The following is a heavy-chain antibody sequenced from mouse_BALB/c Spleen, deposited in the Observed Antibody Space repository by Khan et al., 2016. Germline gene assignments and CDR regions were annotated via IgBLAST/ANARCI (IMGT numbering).Heavy chain of an antibody. Sequence: QVQLQQSGTELPRPGASVKLSCKASGYTFTDYYLHWVKQRTGQGLEWIGEIFPGSGSTYYNEKFKGKASLTADTSSSTAYMQLSSLTSEDSAVYVCARSYYDYFAMDYWGHGASVTVSS. CDR1: GYTFTDYY. D-gene: IGHD1-2*01. V-gene: IGHV1-77*01. CDR3: ARSYYDYFAMDY. J-gene: IGHJ4*01. CDR2: IFPGSGST.